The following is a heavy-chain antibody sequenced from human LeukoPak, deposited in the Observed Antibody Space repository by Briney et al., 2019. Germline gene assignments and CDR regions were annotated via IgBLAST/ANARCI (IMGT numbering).Heavy chain of an antibody. J-gene: IGHJ5*02. CDR1: GFTFSSYG. CDR2: IWYDGSNK. CDR3: ARAGSSSYSFDP. Sequence: GGSLRLSCAASGFTFSSYGMHWVRQAPGKGLEWVAVIWYDGSNKYYADSVKGRFTISRDNAKNSLYLQMNSLRAEDTAVYYCARAGSSSYSFDPWGQGTLVTVSS. D-gene: IGHD6-6*01. V-gene: IGHV3-33*01.